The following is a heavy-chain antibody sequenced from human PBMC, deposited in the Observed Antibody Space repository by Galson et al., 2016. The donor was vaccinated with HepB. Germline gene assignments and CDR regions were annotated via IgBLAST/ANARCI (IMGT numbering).Heavy chain of an antibody. CDR2: ISLYSRTI. CDR3: AREGEWEPDYGLDV. D-gene: IGHD1-26*01. V-gene: IGHV3-48*01. J-gene: IGHJ6*02. CDR1: GFNFNSYN. Sequence: YLILSCAASGFNFNSYNMNWVRQAPGKGLEWMSCISLYSRTIYSADSVKGRFTISRDNAERSMFLQMSSLRAEATDVYYCAREGEWEPDYGLDVGGQGATFTVPS.